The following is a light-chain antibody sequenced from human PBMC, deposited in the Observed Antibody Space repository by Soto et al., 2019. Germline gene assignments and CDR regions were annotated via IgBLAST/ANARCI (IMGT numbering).Light chain of an antibody. CDR2: DVS. Sequence: QSALTQPASVSGSPGQSITISCTGTSSDVGGYNYVSWYQQHPGKAPKLMIYDVSNRPSGVSNRFSGYKSGNTASLTISGLQAEDDADYYCSSYTSSSTPVVFGGGTKVTVL. V-gene: IGLV2-14*01. CDR1: SSDVGGYNY. CDR3: SSYTSSSTPVV. J-gene: IGLJ2*01.